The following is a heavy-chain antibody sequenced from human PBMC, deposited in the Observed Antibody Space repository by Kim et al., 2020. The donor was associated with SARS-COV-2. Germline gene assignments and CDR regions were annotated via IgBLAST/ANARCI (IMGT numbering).Heavy chain of an antibody. CDR3: ARDGKSYYDFWSGYEWRSSYYYGMDV. V-gene: IGHV3-11*01. J-gene: IGHJ6*02. D-gene: IGHD3-3*01. CDR1: GFTFSDYY. CDR2: ISSSGSTI. Sequence: GSLRLSCAASGFTFSDYYMSWIRQAPGKGLEWVSYISSSGSTIYYADSVKGRFTISRDNAKNSLYLQMNSLRAEDTAVYYCARDGKSYYDFWSGYEWRSSYYYGMDVWGQGTTVTVSS.